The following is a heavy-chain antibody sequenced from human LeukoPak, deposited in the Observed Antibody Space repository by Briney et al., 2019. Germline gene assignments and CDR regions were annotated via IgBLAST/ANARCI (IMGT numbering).Heavy chain of an antibody. CDR2: INHSGST. V-gene: IGHV4-34*01. D-gene: IGHD2-21*02. Sequence: SETLSLTCAVYGGSFSGYYWSWIRQPPGKGLEWIGEINHSGSTNYNPSLKSRVTISVDTSKNQFSLKLSSVTAADTAVYYCASLIYCGGDCLWGQGTLVTVSS. CDR3: ASLIYCGGDCL. CDR1: GGSFSGYY. J-gene: IGHJ4*02.